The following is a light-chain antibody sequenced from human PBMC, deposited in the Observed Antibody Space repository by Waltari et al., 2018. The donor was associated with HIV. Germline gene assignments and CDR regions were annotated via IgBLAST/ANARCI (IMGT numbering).Light chain of an antibody. J-gene: IGLJ2*01. CDR3: CAYAGSTSYVI. CDR1: SSDVGGYNL. V-gene: IGLV2-23*02. Sequence: QAALTQPASVSGSPGQSITISCTGTSSDVGGYNLVSWYQQHPGKAPILMIYEVSKRPSGVSNRFSGSNSGNTASLTISGLQAEDEADYYCCAYAGSTSYVIFGGGTKLTVL. CDR2: EVS.